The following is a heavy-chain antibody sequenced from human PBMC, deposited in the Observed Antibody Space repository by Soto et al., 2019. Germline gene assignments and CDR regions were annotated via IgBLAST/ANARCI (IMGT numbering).Heavy chain of an antibody. J-gene: IGHJ6*02. D-gene: IGHD1-26*01. V-gene: IGHV4-31*03. CDR3: ARDRKWDGMDV. CDR2: INYSGTT. Sequence: SETLSLTCSVSGGSFSSDSFIWSWVRQFPGKGLEWIGYINYSGTTYYNPSLRSRITMSVETSKNQFSLNLSSVTAADTAVYYCARDRKWDGMDVWGQGTTVTVSS. CDR1: GGSFSSDSFI.